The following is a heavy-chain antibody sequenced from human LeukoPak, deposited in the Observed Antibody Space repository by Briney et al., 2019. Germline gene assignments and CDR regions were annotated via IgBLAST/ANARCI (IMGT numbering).Heavy chain of an antibody. CDR1: GFSFSNYW. Sequence: PGGSLRLSCAGSGFSFSNYWMSWVRQAPGKGLEWVAVISDDGSDKYYVDSVKGRFTISRDNSKNTLYLQMNSLRPEDTAVYYCTKAKVAVAGGFDYWGQGTLVTVSS. D-gene: IGHD6-19*01. CDR3: TKAKVAVAGGFDY. J-gene: IGHJ4*02. CDR2: ISDDGSDK. V-gene: IGHV3-30*18.